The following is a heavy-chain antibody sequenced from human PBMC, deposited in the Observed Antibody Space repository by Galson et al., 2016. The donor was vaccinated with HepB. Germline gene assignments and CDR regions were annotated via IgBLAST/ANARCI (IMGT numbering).Heavy chain of an antibody. J-gene: IGHJ5*01. V-gene: IGHV3-23*01. CDR1: GFTFSPYA. CDR2: ISSGAYKT. Sequence: SLRLSCAASGFTFSPYAMSWVRQAPGQGLEWVSIISSGAYKTYYADSVKGRFTISRDDSKDSLYLQMNSLRPDDTAVYYCAKVATPNRNYKNWFDSWGQGTLVTVSS. CDR3: AKVATPNRNYKNWFDS. D-gene: IGHD4-11*01.